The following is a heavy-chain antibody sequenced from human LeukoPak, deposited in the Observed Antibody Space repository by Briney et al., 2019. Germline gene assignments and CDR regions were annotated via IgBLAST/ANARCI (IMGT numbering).Heavy chain of an antibody. J-gene: IGHJ4*02. CDR2: IYYSGST. V-gene: IGHV4-59*05. Sequence: NPSETLSLTCTVSGGSISSYYWSWIRQPAGKGLEWIGSIYYSGSTYYNPSLKSRVAISVDTSKNQFALKLTSVTAADTAVYYCARHPQYWGQGTLVTVSS. CDR1: GGSISSYY. CDR3: ARHPQY.